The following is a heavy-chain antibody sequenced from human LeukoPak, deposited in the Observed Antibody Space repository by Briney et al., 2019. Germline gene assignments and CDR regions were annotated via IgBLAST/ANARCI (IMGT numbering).Heavy chain of an antibody. J-gene: IGHJ3*02. V-gene: IGHV1-46*01. CDR2: ISPSGGST. CDR1: GYTFTSNY. CDR3: ARDRNPNAFDI. Sequence: ASVKVSCKAFGYTFTSNYMHWVRQAPGQGPEWMGVISPSGGSTTYAQKFQGRVTLTRDMSTSTDYLELSSLRSEDTAVYYCARDRNPNAFDIWGQGTMVTVSS.